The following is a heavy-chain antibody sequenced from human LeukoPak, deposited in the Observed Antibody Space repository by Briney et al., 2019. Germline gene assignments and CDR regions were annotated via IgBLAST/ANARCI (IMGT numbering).Heavy chain of an antibody. D-gene: IGHD4-17*01. CDR3: ARLSTVTTPGGVDY. V-gene: IGHV1-69*02. J-gene: IGHJ4*02. CDR2: IIPILGIA. Sequence: ASVKVSCKASGGTFSSYTISWVRQAPGQGLEWMGRIIPILGIANYAQKFQGRVTITADKSASTAYMELSSLRSEDTAVYYCARLSTVTTPGGVDYWGQGTLVTVSS. CDR1: GGTFSSYT.